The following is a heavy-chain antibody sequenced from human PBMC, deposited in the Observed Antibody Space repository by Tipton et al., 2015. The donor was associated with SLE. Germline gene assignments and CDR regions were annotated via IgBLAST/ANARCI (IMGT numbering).Heavy chain of an antibody. CDR2: IYFTGGA. CDR3: ARGRMGDF. V-gene: IGHV4-59*12. CDR1: GDSIADYI. Sequence: TLSLTCTVSGDSIADYICSWIRQPPGKGLEWIGQIYFTGGATYNPSLKSRVTMSVDTSKNQFSLRLSSVTAADTAVYYCARGRMGDFWGQGTLVTVSS. J-gene: IGHJ3*01. D-gene: IGHD2-8*01.